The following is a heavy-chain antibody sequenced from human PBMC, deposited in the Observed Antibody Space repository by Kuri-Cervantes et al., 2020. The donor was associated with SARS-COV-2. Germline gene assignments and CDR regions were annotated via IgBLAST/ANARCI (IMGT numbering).Heavy chain of an antibody. J-gene: IGHJ6*02. Sequence: GGSLRLSCAASGLTFSSYAMSWVRQAPGKGLEWVSAISGSGGSTYYADSVKGRFTISRDNSKNTLYLQMNSLSAEYTAIYFCAKDGSSSCSFNYYYYGMYAWGQGTTVTVSS. CDR3: AKDGSSSCSFNYYYYGMYA. CDR1: GLTFSSYA. D-gene: IGHD6-13*01. CDR2: ISGSGGST. V-gene: IGHV3-23*01.